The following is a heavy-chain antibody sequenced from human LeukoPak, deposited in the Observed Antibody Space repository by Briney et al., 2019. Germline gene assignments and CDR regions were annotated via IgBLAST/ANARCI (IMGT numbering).Heavy chain of an antibody. CDR1: GYTFTGYY. V-gene: IGHV1-2*06. CDR3: ARGRRNVDY. CDR2: INPNSGGT. Sequence: PGRSLRLSCAASGYTFTGYYMHWVRQAPGQGLEWMGRINPNSGGTNYAQKFQGRVTMTRDTSISTAYMELSRLRSDDTAVHYCARGRRNVDYWGQGTLVTVSS. J-gene: IGHJ4*02.